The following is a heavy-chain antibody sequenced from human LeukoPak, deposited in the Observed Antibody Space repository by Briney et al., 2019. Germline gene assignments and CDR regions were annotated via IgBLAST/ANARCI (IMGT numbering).Heavy chain of an antibody. J-gene: IGHJ1*01. CDR2: SSSIGGRT. D-gene: IGHD3-16*01. V-gene: IGHV3-23*01. CDR3: AKDDAWGRFYH. CDR1: GFTFSSYG. Sequence: PGGSLRLSCAASGFTFSSYGMSWVRQAPGKGLEWVSGSSSIGGRTYYADSVKGRFTVTRDNSRNTLHLQMNSLRVEGTGVYYCAKDDAWGRFYHWGQGTLVTVSS.